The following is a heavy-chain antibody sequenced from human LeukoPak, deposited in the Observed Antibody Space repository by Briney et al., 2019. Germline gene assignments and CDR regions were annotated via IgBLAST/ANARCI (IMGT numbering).Heavy chain of an antibody. CDR1: GFTFSSYS. Sequence: PGGSLRLSCAASGFTFSSYSMNWVRQAPGKGLEWVSYISSSSSTIYYADSVKGRFTISRDNAKNSLYVQMNSLRDEDTAVYYCARDGVGVVAATSGGYYGMDVWDQGTTVTV. CDR2: ISSSSSTI. CDR3: ARDGVGVVAATSGGYYGMDV. J-gene: IGHJ6*02. V-gene: IGHV3-48*02. D-gene: IGHD2-15*01.